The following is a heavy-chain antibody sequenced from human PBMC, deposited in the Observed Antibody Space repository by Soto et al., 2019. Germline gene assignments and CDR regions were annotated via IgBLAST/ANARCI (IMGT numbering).Heavy chain of an antibody. V-gene: IGHV3-13*05. CDR1: GFTFSNFD. J-gene: IGHJ4*02. D-gene: IGHD3-10*01. CDR3: ADSWLPTSY. Sequence: GGSLRLSCATSGFTFSNFDMHWVRQVPGKGLEWVSAIGAARDPYYLGSVKGRFTISRENAKGTLYLQMNSLTVEDGAVYYCADSWLPTSYWGPGTLVTVSS. CDR2: IGAARDP.